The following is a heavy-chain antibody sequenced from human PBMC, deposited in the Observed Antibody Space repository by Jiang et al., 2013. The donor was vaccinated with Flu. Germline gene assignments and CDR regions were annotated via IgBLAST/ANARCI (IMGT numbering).Heavy chain of an antibody. D-gene: IGHD6-19*01. J-gene: IGHJ4*02. CDR3: ARGEVAVAAFDY. V-gene: IGHV4-38-2*01. CDR1: GYSISSGYY. Sequence: GPGLVKPSETLSLTCAVSGYSISSGYYWGWIRQPPGKGLEWIGSIYHSGSTYCNPSLKSRVTISVDTSKNQISLKLSSVTAADTAVYYCARGEVAVAAFDYWGQGTLVTVSS. CDR2: IYHSGST.